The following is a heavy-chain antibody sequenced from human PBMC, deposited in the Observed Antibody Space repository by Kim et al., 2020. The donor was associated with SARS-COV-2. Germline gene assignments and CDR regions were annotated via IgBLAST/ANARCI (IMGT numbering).Heavy chain of an antibody. J-gene: IGHJ4*02. Sequence: AESVKGRFTSSSDNAKNSLYLQKNRLRAEDTAVYYCARDHGESSAPALDYWGQGTLVTVSS. D-gene: IGHD3-10*01. V-gene: IGHV3-21*01. CDR3: ARDHGESSAPALDY.